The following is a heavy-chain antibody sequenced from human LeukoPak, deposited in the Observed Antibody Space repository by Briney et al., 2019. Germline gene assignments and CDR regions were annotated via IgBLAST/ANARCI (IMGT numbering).Heavy chain of an antibody. Sequence: PGGSLRLSCAASGFTFDDYAMHWVRQAPGKGLEWVANIKKDGSQKYYVDSVEGRFTISRDNAKNSLYLQMDSLRVDDTAVYYCTRVFGGYDVSDYWGQGTVVTVSS. D-gene: IGHD3-3*01. CDR1: GFTFDDYA. J-gene: IGHJ4*02. CDR3: TRVFGGYDVSDY. V-gene: IGHV3-7*03. CDR2: IKKDGSQK.